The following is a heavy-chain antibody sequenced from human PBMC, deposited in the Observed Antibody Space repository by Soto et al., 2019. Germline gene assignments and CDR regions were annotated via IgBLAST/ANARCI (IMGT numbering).Heavy chain of an antibody. CDR3: AHIVLRTVFGLVTTTAIYFDF. Sequence: QITLNESGPTVVRPTETLTLTCRFSGFSLTTSGVGVGWIRQSPGKAPEWLALIYWDDDKRYSASLKSRLTSTKDTSNNQVVLTVSDLDPTDTATYYCAHIVLRTVFGLVTTTAIYFDFWGQGNPVAVSS. D-gene: IGHD3-3*01. V-gene: IGHV2-5*02. CDR1: GFSLTTSGVG. J-gene: IGHJ4*02. CDR2: IYWDDDK.